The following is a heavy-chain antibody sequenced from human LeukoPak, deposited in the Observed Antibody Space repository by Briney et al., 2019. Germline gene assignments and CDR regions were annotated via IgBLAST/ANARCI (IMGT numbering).Heavy chain of an antibody. CDR1: GDSISSSSDY. CDR3: ARGPTGYCSGGSCYSSYYYYYGMDV. D-gene: IGHD2-15*01. CDR2: ISYSGGT. Sequence: SETLSLTCSVSGDSISSSSDYWGWIRQPPGKGLEWIGSISYSGGTYYNPSLKGRVTISVDTSKNQFSLKVTSVTAADTAVYYCARGPTGYCSGGSCYSSYYYYYGMDVWGQGTTVTVSS. J-gene: IGHJ6*02. V-gene: IGHV4-39*07.